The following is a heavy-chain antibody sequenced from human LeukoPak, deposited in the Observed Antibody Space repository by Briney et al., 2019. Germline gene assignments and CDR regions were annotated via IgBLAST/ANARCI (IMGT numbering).Heavy chain of an antibody. J-gene: IGHJ5*02. CDR1: GYTFTSYG. D-gene: IGHD6-13*01. CDR3: ARNNPSGSWSWFDP. V-gene: IGHV1-18*01. CDR2: ISAYNGNT. Sequence: ASVKVSCKASGYTFTSYGISWVRQAPGQGLEWMGWISAYNGNTNYAQKLQGRVTMTTDTSTSTAYMELRSLKSDATAVYYCARNNPSGSWSWFDPWGQGTLVTVSS.